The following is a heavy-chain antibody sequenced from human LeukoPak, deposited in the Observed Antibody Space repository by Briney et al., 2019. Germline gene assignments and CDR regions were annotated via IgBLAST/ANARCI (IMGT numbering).Heavy chain of an antibody. CDR2: INTSGGTT. CDR3: AKGYNWHDR. J-gene: IGHJ5*02. V-gene: IGHV3-23*01. Sequence: GGSLRLACAASGFTFSSYGVTWDRQPPGKGLEWVSTINTSGGTTYYTDSVKGRFTGSRDNSKNTLYLQMNSLRAEDTAVYYCAKGYNWHDRWGQGTLVTVSS. CDR1: GFTFSSYG.